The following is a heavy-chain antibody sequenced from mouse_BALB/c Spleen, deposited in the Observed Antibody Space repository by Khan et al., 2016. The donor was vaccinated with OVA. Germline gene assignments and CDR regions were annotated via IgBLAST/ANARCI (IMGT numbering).Heavy chain of an antibody. Sequence: VQLKESGPELVKPGASVKMSCKASGYTFTSYVMHWVKQKPGQGLEWIGYINPYNDYTNFNEKFKGKATLTSDKSSSTAYMQLSSLTSEDSAVYYCARGVLGRHTVFAYWGQGTLVTVSA. CDR2: INPYNDYT. CDR1: GYTFTSYV. D-gene: IGHD1-1*01. CDR3: ARGVLGRHTVFAY. J-gene: IGHJ3*01. V-gene: IGHV1S136*01.